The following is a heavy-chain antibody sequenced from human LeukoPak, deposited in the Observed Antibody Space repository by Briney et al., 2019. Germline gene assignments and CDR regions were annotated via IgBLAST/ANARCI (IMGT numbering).Heavy chain of an antibody. CDR2: ISYGGST. V-gene: IGHV4-39*01. D-gene: IGHD3-22*01. Sequence: SETLSLTCTVSGGSISSNSNYWAWIRQPPGRGLEWIGGISYGGSTYYSPSLESRVTISVDTSKNQLSLKLSSVTAADTAVYYCARQPYDSSGSYYFDYWGQGTLVTVSS. J-gene: IGHJ4*02. CDR1: GGSISSNSNY. CDR3: ARQPYDSSGSYYFDY.